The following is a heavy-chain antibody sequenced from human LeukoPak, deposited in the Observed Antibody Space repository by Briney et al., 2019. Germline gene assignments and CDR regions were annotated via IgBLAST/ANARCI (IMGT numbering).Heavy chain of an antibody. V-gene: IGHV4-30-4*01. CDR3: ARDYCNGGSCYLRP. Sequence: KTSETLSLTCTVSGGSISSGDYYWSWIRQPPGKGLESIGYVYYSGSTYYNPSLKSRATTSVDTSENQFLLKLSSVTAAATPGYYCARDYCNGGSCYLRPWGQGTLVTVSS. J-gene: IGHJ5*02. D-gene: IGHD2-15*01. CDR1: GGSISSGDYY. CDR2: VYYSGST.